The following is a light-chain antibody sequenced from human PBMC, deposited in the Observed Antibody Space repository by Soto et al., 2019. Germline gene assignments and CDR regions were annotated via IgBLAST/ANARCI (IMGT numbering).Light chain of an antibody. V-gene: IGKV1-39*01. CDR1: PSISSY. CDR2: AAS. J-gene: IGKJ2*01. Sequence: DIQITQAPSFLSASVGDRVTITCPASPSISSYLNWYQQKPGKAPKLLIYAASSLQSGVPSRFSGSGSGTDFTLTISSLQPEDFATYYCQQSYSTPMYTFGQGTKLEIK. CDR3: QQSYSTPMYT.